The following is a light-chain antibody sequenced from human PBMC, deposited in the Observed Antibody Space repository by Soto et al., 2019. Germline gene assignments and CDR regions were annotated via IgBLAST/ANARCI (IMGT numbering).Light chain of an antibody. CDR1: QSISDS. V-gene: IGKV1-39*01. J-gene: IGKJ2*01. Sequence: DIQMTQSPSSLSASVGDRVTITCRASQSISDSLNWYQQKPGRAPKLLIFAASTLQGRVPSRLSGSGSETDFTLTINSLQPEDFATYYCQQSYSTLYTFGQGTKLEIK. CDR3: QQSYSTLYT. CDR2: AAS.